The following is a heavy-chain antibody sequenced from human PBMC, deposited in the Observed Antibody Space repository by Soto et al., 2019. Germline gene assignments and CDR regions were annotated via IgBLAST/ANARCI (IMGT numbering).Heavy chain of an antibody. CDR2: ISYDGSNK. V-gene: IGHV3-30*03. Sequence: GGSLRLSCAASGFTFSTYGMHWVRQAPGKGLEWVAGISYDGSNKHYADSVKGRLTISRDNSKNTLYLQMSSLRDEDTAVYYCAIDTYYYDSTGYYVFDDWGQGTLVTVSS. J-gene: IGHJ4*02. CDR1: GFTFSTYG. D-gene: IGHD3-22*01. CDR3: AIDTYYYDSTGYYVFDD.